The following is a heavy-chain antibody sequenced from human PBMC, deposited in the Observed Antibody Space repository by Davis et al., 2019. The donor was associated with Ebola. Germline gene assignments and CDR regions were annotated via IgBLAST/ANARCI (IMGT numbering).Heavy chain of an antibody. Sequence: GGSLRLSCAASGFTFSSYSMNWVRQAPGKGLEWVAVISYEGSLKYYADSVEGRFTISRDSSKNTLYLQMNSLRAEDTAVYYCAKGGYYYDSSGYPPDYWGQGTLVTVSS. CDR1: GFTFSSYS. CDR3: AKGGYYYDSSGYPPDY. J-gene: IGHJ4*02. CDR2: ISYEGSLK. V-gene: IGHV3-30*18. D-gene: IGHD3-22*01.